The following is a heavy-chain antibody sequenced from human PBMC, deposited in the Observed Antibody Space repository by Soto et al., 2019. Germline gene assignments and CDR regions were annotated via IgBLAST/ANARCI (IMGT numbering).Heavy chain of an antibody. CDR2: IYSSGTT. CDR1: GGSIRSGAFY. J-gene: IGHJ6*02. CDR3: AATSYYYGSGSYYFSYYYGMDV. V-gene: IGHV4-31*03. Sequence: QVQLQESGPGLVKPSQTLSLTCTVSGGSIRSGAFYWSWIRQHPGKGLEWIGYIYSSGTTYYNPFLKSRVTISVDTSKNQFSLKLTSVTAADTAVYYCAATSYYYGSGSYYFSYYYGMDVWGQGTTVTVSS. D-gene: IGHD3-10*01.